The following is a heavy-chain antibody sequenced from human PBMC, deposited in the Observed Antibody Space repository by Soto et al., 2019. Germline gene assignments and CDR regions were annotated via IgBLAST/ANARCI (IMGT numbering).Heavy chain of an antibody. Sequence: SETLSLTCAVSGGSIRSNNWWSWVRQPPGKGLEWIGEIFHGGSTYYNPSLKTRVTMSVDKSKNQFSLKLSSVTAADTAVYFCASVYSGSYSDSWGQGTLDTVSS. CDR2: IFHGGST. CDR1: GGSIRSNNW. CDR3: ASVYSGSYSDS. V-gene: IGHV4-4*02. J-gene: IGHJ4*02. D-gene: IGHD1-26*01.